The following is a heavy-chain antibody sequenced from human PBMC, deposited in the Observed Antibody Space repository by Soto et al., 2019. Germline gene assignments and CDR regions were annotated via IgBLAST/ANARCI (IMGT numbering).Heavy chain of an antibody. J-gene: IGHJ5*02. CDR2: IKTKLDGETT. CDR3: ATVGEGSRNWFNP. D-gene: IGHD3-3*01. CDR1: RFTFSTAW. Sequence: LRLSCTGSRFTFSTAWLSWVRQAPGQGLEWVGRIKTKLDGETTAYAAPVKGRFSISRDDSKNTVYLHMNSLTAEDTAVYYCATVGEGSRNWFNPWGQGTRVTVSS. V-gene: IGHV3-15*01.